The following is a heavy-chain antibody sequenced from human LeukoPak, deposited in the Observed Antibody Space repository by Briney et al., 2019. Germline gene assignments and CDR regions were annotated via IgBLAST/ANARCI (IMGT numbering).Heavy chain of an antibody. V-gene: IGHV4-59*01. D-gene: IGHD1-26*01. CDR2: IYCSGST. CDR3: ARMYSGSVPFDY. Sequence: SETLSLTCTVSGGSISSYYWSWIRQPPGKGLEWIGYIYCSGSTNYNPSLKSRVTISVDTSKNQFSLKLSSVTAADTAVYYCARMYSGSVPFDYWGQGTLVTVSS. J-gene: IGHJ4*02. CDR1: GGSISSYY.